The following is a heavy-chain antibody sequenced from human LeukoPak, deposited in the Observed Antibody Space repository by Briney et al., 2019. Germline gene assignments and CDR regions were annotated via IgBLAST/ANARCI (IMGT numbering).Heavy chain of an antibody. D-gene: IGHD2-15*01. CDR1: GGTFSNFV. CDR2: IIPILDLP. Sequence: ASVKVSCKASGGTFSNFVINWVRQAPGQGLEWMGRIIPILDLPNYTQKFQGRVTITADSSTNTAYMEMTSLRSEDTAVYFCEWCSESDGLDVWGQGTTVTVSS. V-gene: IGHV1-69*04. CDR3: EWCSESDGLDV. J-gene: IGHJ6*02.